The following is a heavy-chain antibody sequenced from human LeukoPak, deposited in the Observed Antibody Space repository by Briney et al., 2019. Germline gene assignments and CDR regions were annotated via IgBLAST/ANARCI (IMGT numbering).Heavy chain of an antibody. J-gene: IGHJ6*03. CDR2: MNPNSGNT. CDR1: GGTFSSYA. V-gene: IGHV1-8*02. CDR3: ARSRGSGWYFRYYYYMDV. Sequence: ASVKVSCKASGGTFSSYAINWVRQATGQGLEWMGWMNPNSGNTGYAQKFQGRVTMTRNTSISTAYMELSSLRSEDTAVYYCARSRGSGWYFRYYYYMDVWGKGTTVTISS. D-gene: IGHD6-19*01.